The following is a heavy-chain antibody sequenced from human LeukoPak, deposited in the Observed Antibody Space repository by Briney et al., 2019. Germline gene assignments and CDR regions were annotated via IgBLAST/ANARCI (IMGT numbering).Heavy chain of an antibody. V-gene: IGHV4-34*01. Sequence: SETLSLTCAVYDGSFSGYYCSWIRQPPGKGLEWVGEINHSGSANYNPSLKSRVTIFLDTSKNQFSLNLSSVTAADTAVYYCARRPRGVIIKTWFDSWGQGTLVTVSS. CDR2: INHSGSA. CDR3: ARRPRGVIIKTWFDS. CDR1: DGSFSGYY. J-gene: IGHJ5*01. D-gene: IGHD3-10*01.